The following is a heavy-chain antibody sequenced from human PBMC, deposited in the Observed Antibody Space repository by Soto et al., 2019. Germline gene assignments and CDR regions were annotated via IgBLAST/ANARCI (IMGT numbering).Heavy chain of an antibody. D-gene: IGHD1-1*01. V-gene: IGHV3-74*01. J-gene: IGHJ4*02. CDR3: TRGPRPSSTGTGAL. CDR2: ISDDGARI. Sequence: QLIQSGGGLVPPGGSSRLSCVASGFAFDQYWMHWVRQAAGKGLEWVSRISDDGARIDYADFVKGRFTIARDNAKNTLFLQMRSLRGEDTAVYYCTRGPRPSSTGTGALWARGALVTVSS. CDR1: GFAFDQYW.